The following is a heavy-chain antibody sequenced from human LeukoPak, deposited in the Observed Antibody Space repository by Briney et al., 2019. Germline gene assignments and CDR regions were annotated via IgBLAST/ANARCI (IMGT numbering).Heavy chain of an antibody. V-gene: IGHV3-23*01. Sequence: GGSLRLSCAASGFTFSSYAMSWVRQAPGKGLEWVSAISGGGGSTYYADSVKGRFTISRDISKNTLYLQMNSLRAEDTAIYCCATAYFDWFRFVYWGQGTLVTVSS. J-gene: IGHJ4*02. CDR2: ISGGGGST. D-gene: IGHD3-9*01. CDR3: ATAYFDWFRFVY. CDR1: GFTFSSYA.